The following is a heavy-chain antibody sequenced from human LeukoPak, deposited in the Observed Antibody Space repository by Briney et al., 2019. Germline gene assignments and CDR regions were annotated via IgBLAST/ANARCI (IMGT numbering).Heavy chain of an antibody. Sequence: PSETLSLTCTVSGGSISSYYWSWIRQPPGKGLEWIGYIYYSGSTNYNPSFKSRVTISVDTSKNQFSLKLSSVTSADTAVYYCARADISPNYYYYGMDVWGQGTTVTVSS. CDR3: ARADISPNYYYYGMDV. CDR1: GGSISSYY. V-gene: IGHV4-59*08. D-gene: IGHD3-9*01. J-gene: IGHJ6*02. CDR2: IYYSGST.